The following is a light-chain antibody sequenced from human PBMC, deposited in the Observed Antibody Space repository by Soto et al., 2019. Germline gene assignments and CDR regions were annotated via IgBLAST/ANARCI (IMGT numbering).Light chain of an antibody. Sequence: DIQMTQYPSTLSASVGDRVTITCRASQSINSWLAWYQQKPGKAPKLLIYKAYSLESGVPSKFSGRGSGTDFTLTISNLQPDDFATYYCQQYNSYSWTFGQGTKVQLK. CDR2: KAY. CDR1: QSINSW. CDR3: QQYNSYSWT. J-gene: IGKJ1*01. V-gene: IGKV1-5*03.